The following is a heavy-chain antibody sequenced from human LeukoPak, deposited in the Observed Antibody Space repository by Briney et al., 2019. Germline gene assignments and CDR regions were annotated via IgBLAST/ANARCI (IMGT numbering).Heavy chain of an antibody. V-gene: IGHV3-7*05. Sequence: PGGSLRLSCAASGFTFSSYWMTWVRQAPGKGLEWVANINKDGSEKYYVDSVKGRFTISRDNAKNSLYLQMNSLRGEDTAVYYCVRFPTGFDYWGRESWSPSPQ. CDR2: INKDGSEK. CDR3: VRFPTGFDY. CDR1: GFTFSSYW. J-gene: IGHJ4*02. D-gene: IGHD4-17*01.